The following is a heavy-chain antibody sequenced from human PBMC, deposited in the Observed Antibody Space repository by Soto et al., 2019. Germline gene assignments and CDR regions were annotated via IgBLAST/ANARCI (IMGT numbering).Heavy chain of an antibody. V-gene: IGHV4-39*01. J-gene: IGHJ4*02. CDR1: GGSISSSSYY. CDR3: ARATDGSGSYSLDY. D-gene: IGHD3-10*01. CDR2: IYYSGST. Sequence: PSETLSLTCTVSGGSISSSSYYWGWIRQPPGKGLEWIGSIYYSGSTYYNPSLRSRVTISVDTSKNQFSLKLSSVTAADTAVCYCARATDGSGSYSLDYWGQGTLVTVSS.